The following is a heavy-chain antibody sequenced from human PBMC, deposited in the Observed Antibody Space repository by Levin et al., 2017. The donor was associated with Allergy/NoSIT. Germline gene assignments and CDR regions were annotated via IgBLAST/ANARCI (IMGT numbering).Heavy chain of an antibody. V-gene: IGHV3-7*01. J-gene: IGHJ4*02. CDR3: ARLLQRDARDY. CDR2: IKQDGSEK. CDR1: GFTFSAYW. Sequence: GGSLRLSCAASGFTFSAYWMSRVRQAPGKGLEWVANIKQDGSEKYSVDSVKGRFTISRDNAKKSLYLQMNSLRAEDTAVYYCARLLQRDARDYWGQGTLVTVSS. D-gene: IGHD2-21*02.